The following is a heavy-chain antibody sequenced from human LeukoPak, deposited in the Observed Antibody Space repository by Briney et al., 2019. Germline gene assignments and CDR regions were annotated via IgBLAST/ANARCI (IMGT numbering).Heavy chain of an antibody. CDR1: GYSIKSDYF. V-gene: IGHV4-38-2*02. Sequence: TSSETLSLTCSVSGYSIKSDYFWAWIRQPPGKRPEWIGSIHHGGTTYYNPSLKNRVTISVDTSKNQFSLKLSAVTAADTAVYYCARADIYSGSYYEHDAFDIWGQGTMVTVSS. CDR2: IHHGGTT. J-gene: IGHJ3*02. D-gene: IGHD1-26*01. CDR3: ARADIYSGSYYEHDAFDI.